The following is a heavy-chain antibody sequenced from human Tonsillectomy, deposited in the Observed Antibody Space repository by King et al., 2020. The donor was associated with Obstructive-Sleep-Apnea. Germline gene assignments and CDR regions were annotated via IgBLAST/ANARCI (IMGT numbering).Heavy chain of an antibody. Sequence: VQLVESGGGVVQPGRSLRLSCSASGFIFSSYGMHWFRQAPGKGLEWVAVISYDGSNKYYADSVKGRFTISRDNSKNTLYLQMNCLRAEDTAVYYCAKVGGSGSYYGYYFDYWGQGTLVTVSS. D-gene: IGHD3-10*01. CDR1: GFIFSSYG. CDR3: AKVGGSGSYYGYYFDY. V-gene: IGHV3-30*18. CDR2: ISYDGSNK. J-gene: IGHJ4*02.